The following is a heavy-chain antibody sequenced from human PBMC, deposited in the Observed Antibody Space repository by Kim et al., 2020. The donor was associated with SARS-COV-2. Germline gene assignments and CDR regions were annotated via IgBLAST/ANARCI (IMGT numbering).Heavy chain of an antibody. J-gene: IGHJ3*02. D-gene: IGHD3-22*01. CDR2: IIPIFGTA. CDR3: ARCYDSTEANDAFDI. Sequence: SVKVSCKASGGTFSSYAISWVRQAPGQGLEWMGGIIPIFGTANYAQKFQGRVTITADESTSTAYMKLSSLRSEDTAVYYCARCYDSTEANDAFDIWGQGTMVTVSS. CDR1: GGTFSSYA. V-gene: IGHV1-69*13.